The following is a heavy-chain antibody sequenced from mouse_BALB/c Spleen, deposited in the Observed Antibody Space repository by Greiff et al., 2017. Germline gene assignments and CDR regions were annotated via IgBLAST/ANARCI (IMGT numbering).Heavy chain of an antibody. CDR2: ISYDGSN. J-gene: IGHJ4*01. Sequence: ESGPGLVKPSQSLSLTCSVTGYSITSGYYWNWIRQFPGNKLEWMGYISYDGSNNYNPSLKNRISITRDTSKNQFFLKLNSVTTEDTATYYCARRRLLRYLYAMDYWGQGTSVTVSS. CDR1: GYSITSGYY. CDR3: ARRRLLRYLYAMDY. D-gene: IGHD1-1*01. V-gene: IGHV3-6*02.